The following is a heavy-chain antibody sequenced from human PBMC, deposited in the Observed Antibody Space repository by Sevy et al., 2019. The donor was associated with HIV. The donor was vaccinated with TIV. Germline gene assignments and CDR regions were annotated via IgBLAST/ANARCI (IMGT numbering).Heavy chain of an antibody. V-gene: IGHV4-59*01. Sequence: SETLSLTCTVSGGSISSYYWSWIRQPPGKGLEWIGYIYYSGSTNYNPSLKSRVTISVDTSKNQFSLKLSSVTAADTGGDYWGGDTRWSSDFDYWGQGTLGTGSS. D-gene: IGHD1-26*01. J-gene: IGHJ4*02. CDR2: IYYSGST. CDR3: GGDTRWSSDFDY. CDR1: GGSISSYY.